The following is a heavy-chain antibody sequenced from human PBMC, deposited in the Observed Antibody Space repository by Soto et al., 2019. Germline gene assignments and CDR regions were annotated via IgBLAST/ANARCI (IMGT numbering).Heavy chain of an antibody. CDR2: ITNTGGDT. D-gene: IGHD3-10*01. CDR1: GFTFSSNA. CDR3: ARASGESYPGSRVFVS. J-gene: IGHJ4*02. Sequence: GGSLRRSCAASGFTFSSNAMTWVRRAPGKGLEWVSVITNTGGDTLYADSVKGRFTMSRDNSKNILYLQMNSLRAEDTAIYYCARASGESYPGSRVFVSWGPGIWVTVSS. V-gene: IGHV3-23*01.